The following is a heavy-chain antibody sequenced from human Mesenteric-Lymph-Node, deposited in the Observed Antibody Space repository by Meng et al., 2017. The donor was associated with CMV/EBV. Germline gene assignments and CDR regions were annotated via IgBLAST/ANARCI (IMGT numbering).Heavy chain of an antibody. Sequence: ASVKVSCKASGYIFPDFGITWVRQAPGQGLECMGRISPYNGNSDYAQKLQGRLTMTTDTSTTTASMELRSLTSDTTAIYYCARDLGYSDSLIDYWGQGTLVTVSS. D-gene: IGHD2-2*02. CDR1: GYIFPDFG. V-gene: IGHV1-18*01. CDR2: ISPYNGNS. J-gene: IGHJ4*02. CDR3: ARDLGYSDSLIDY.